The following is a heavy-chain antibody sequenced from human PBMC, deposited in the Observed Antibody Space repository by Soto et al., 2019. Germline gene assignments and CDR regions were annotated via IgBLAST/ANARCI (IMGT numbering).Heavy chain of an antibody. D-gene: IGHD6-13*01. CDR3: ASRGQQSLDY. Sequence: QLQLQESGPGLVKPSETLSLTCTVSGGSISSSSYYWGWIRQPPGKGLEWIGSIYYSGSTYYNPSLKSRVTISVDTSKNQFSLKLSSVTAADTTVYYCASRGQQSLDYWGQGTLVTVSS. V-gene: IGHV4-39*01. J-gene: IGHJ4*02. CDR2: IYYSGST. CDR1: GGSISSSSYY.